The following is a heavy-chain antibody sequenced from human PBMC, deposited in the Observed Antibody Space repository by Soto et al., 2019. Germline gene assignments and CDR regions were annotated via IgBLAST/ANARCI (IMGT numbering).Heavy chain of an antibody. CDR2: INPSGGST. J-gene: IGHJ4*02. CDR1: GYTFTSYY. Sequence: QVQLVQSGAEVKKPGASVKVSCKASGYTFTSYYMHWVRQAPGQGLERMGIINPSGGSTSYAQKFQGRVTMTRDTSTSTVYMELSSLRSEETAVYYCARGPRAQQWLVKRPVYYFDYWGQGTLVTVSS. V-gene: IGHV1-46*01. CDR3: ARGPRAQQWLVKRPVYYFDY. D-gene: IGHD6-19*01.